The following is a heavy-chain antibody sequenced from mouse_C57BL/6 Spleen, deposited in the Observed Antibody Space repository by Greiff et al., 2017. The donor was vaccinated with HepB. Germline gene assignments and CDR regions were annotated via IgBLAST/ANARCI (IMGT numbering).Heavy chain of an antibody. J-gene: IGHJ3*01. CDR3: TTSSTMVTTALAY. CDR1: GFNIKDDY. D-gene: IGHD2-2*01. CDR2: IDPENGDT. Sequence: EVQLQQSGAALVRPGASVKLSCTASGFNIKDDYMPWVKQRPEQGLAWLGWIDPENGDTEYASKFQGKATITADTSSNTAYLQLSSLTSEDTAVYYCTTSSTMVTTALAYGGQGTLVTVSA. V-gene: IGHV14-4*01.